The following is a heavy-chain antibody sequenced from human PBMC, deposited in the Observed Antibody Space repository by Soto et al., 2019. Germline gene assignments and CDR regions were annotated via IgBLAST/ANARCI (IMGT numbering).Heavy chain of an antibody. CDR1: GSTFSSSE. D-gene: IGHD3-3*01. Sequence: EVQLVESGGGLVQPGGSLRLSCAASGSTFSSSETHWVRQAPGKGLEWVSYISKSSSVIYYADSVKGRFTISRDNAKNLLYLQMNSLRAEDTAVYFCASVNLQFSYGIDVWGQGTTVTVSS. CDR2: ISKSSSVI. V-gene: IGHV3-48*03. J-gene: IGHJ6*02. CDR3: ASVNLQFSYGIDV.